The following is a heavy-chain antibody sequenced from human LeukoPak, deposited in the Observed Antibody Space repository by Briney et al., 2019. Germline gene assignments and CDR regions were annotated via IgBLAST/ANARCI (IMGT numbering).Heavy chain of an antibody. J-gene: IGHJ4*02. CDR1: GYTFTSYA. CDR3: ARGSLANHYYFDY. Sequence: ASVKVSCKASGYTFTSYAMHWVRQAPGQRLEWMGWSNAGNGNTKYSQGFQGRVTITRDTSASTAYMELSSLRSEDMAVYYCARGSLANHYYFDYWGQGTLVTVSS. CDR2: SNAGNGNT. V-gene: IGHV1-3*02. D-gene: IGHD1-14*01.